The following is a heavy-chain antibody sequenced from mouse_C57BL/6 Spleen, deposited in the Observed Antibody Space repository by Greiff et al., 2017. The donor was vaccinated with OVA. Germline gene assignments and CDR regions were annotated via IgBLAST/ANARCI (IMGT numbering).Heavy chain of an antibody. CDR3: TIVYYGYSYALDY. D-gene: IGHD2-2*01. CDR2: ISSGGDYI. CDR1: GFTFSSYA. J-gene: IGHJ4*01. V-gene: IGHV5-9-1*02. Sequence: EVKLMESGAGLVKPGGSLKLSCAASGFTFSSYAMSWVRQTPAKRLEWVAYISSGGDYITYADTVKGLFTISRDNARNTLYLQMSSLKSDDTAMYYCTIVYYGYSYALDYWGQGTSVTVSS.